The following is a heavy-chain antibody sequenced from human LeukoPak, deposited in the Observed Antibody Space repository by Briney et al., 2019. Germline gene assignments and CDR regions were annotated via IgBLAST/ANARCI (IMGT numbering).Heavy chain of an antibody. V-gene: IGHV3-9*01. Sequence: PGRSLRLSCAASGFTFDDYAMHWVRQAPGKGLEWVSGISWNSGSIGYADSVKGRFTISRDNSKNTLYLQMNSLRAEDTAVYYCARDSSGWFNNFDYWGQGTLVTVSS. CDR2: ISWNSGSI. D-gene: IGHD6-19*01. CDR1: GFTFDDYA. J-gene: IGHJ4*02. CDR3: ARDSSGWFNNFDY.